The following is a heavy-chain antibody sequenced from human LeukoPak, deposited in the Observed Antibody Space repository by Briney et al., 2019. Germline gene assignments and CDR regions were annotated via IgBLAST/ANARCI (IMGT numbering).Heavy chain of an antibody. Sequence: SETLSLTCTVSSGSISSSRYYWGWIRQPPGNGLEWIGSIYYRGSTYYNPSLKSRVTISVDTSKNPFSLKLSSVTAADTAVYYCARHSSSGSCRFDPWGQGTLVTVSS. D-gene: IGHD6-13*01. CDR2: IYYRGST. CDR1: SGSISSSRYY. CDR3: ARHSSSGSCRFDP. J-gene: IGHJ5*02. V-gene: IGHV4-39*01.